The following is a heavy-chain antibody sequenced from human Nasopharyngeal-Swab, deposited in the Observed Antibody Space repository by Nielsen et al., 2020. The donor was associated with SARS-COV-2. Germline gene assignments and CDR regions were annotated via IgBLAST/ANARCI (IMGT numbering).Heavy chain of an antibody. Sequence: SETLSLTCTVSGGSISSGDYYWGWIRQPPGKGLEWIGSFHYSGTTYYNPSLKSRVATSMDTSKNQFSLKLSSVTAADTAVYFCARHQVCLRGWCNFSYYKGMDVWGQGTTVTVSS. CDR3: ARHQVCLRGWCNFSYYKGMDV. J-gene: IGHJ6*02. CDR2: FHYSGTT. V-gene: IGHV4-39*07. D-gene: IGHD6-19*01. CDR1: GGSISSGDYY.